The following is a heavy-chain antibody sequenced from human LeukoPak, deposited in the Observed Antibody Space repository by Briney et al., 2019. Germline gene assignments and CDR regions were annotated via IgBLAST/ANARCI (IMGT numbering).Heavy chain of an antibody. D-gene: IGHD1/OR15-1a*01. J-gene: IGHJ6*03. CDR1: GDSVSNNGAA. V-gene: IGHV6-1*01. Sequence: SQTLSLTCAISGDSVSNNGAAWNWLRQSPSRGLEWLGRTYYRSKWYNDYALSVRGRITINPDTSKNQFSLQLNSVTPEDTAVYYCARDSEEIRYKWNKAGYYYYIDVWGKGTTVTVSS. CDR3: ARDSEEIRYKWNKAGYYYYIDV. CDR2: TYYRSKWYN.